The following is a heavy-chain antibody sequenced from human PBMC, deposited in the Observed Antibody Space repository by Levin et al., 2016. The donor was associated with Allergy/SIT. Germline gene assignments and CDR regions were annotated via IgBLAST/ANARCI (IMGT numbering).Heavy chain of an antibody. CDR2: INPSVGAI. J-gene: IGHJ4*02. Sequence: ASVKVSCKASGYTFITYYIHWVRQAPGQGLEWMGVINPSVGAISYAQKFQGRVTMTRDTSTSTVYMELNSLRSEDAAVYYCGRVGPQGSLFGLVPFDYWGQGTQVTVSS. CDR3: GRVGPQGSLFGLVPFDY. V-gene: IGHV1-46*01. CDR1: GYTFITYY. D-gene: IGHD3/OR15-3a*01.